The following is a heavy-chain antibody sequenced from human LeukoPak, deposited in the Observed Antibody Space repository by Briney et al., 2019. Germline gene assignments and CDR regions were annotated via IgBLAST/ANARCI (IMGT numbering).Heavy chain of an antibody. CDR3: ARDVSGSYYAEYFQH. CDR2: TYYRSKWYN. Sequence: SQTLSHTRLISLDILSSNSAAWNWIRKSPSRGLEWLGRTYYRSKWYNDYAVYVKSRITINPDTSRNQFSLQLNSVTPEDTAVYYCARDVSGSYYAEYFQHWGQGTLVTVSS. J-gene: IGHJ1*01. D-gene: IGHD1-26*01. V-gene: IGHV6-1*01. CDR1: LDILSSNSAA.